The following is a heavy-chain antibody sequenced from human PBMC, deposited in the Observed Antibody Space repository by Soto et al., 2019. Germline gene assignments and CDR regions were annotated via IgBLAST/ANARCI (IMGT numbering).Heavy chain of an antibody. V-gene: IGHV3-30*14. D-gene: IGHD2-2*01. CDR3: ARGHSQLPIDY. J-gene: IGHJ4*02. Sequence: GGSLGLSCAASGFTFSSYTMHWVRQAPGKGLEWVAVISYDGIIKYYADSVKGRFTISRDNSKNTLYLQMNSLRPEDTAVYYCARGHSQLPIDYWGQGTLVTVSS. CDR2: ISYDGIIK. CDR1: GFTFSSYT.